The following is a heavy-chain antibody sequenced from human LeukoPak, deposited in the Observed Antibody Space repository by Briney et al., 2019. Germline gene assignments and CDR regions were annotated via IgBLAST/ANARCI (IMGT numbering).Heavy chain of an antibody. CDR2: IRYDGSNK. D-gene: IGHD2-2*01. CDR3: AKIGYCSSTSCRARHFDY. CDR1: GFTFSSYG. Sequence: GGSLRLSCAASGFTFSSYGMHWVRQAPGKGLEWVAFIRYDGSNKYYADSVKGRFTISRDNSKNTLYLQMNSLRAEDTAVYYCAKIGYCSSTSCRARHFDYGGQGTLVTVS. V-gene: IGHV3-30*02. J-gene: IGHJ4*02.